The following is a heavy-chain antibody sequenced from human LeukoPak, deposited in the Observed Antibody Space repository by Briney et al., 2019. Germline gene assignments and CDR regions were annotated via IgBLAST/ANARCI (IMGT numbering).Heavy chain of an antibody. D-gene: IGHD2-15*01. CDR2: IYHSGST. Sequence: PSETLSLTCTVSDYSISSAYSWGWIRQPPGKGLESIGTIYHSGSTYYNPSLTSRLTISVDTPKNQFSLKLSSVTAADTAVYYCARDNPRYCSGGSCPFDYWGQGTLVTVSS. CDR1: DYSISSAYS. CDR3: ARDNPRYCSGGSCPFDY. V-gene: IGHV4-38-2*02. J-gene: IGHJ4*02.